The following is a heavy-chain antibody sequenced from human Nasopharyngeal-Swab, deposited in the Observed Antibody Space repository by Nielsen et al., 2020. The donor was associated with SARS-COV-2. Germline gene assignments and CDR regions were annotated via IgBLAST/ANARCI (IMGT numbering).Heavy chain of an antibody. V-gene: IGHV3-7*01. CDR3: ARDLELLTNYYALDY. CDR2: RKQDGSEK. J-gene: IGHJ4*02. Sequence: GGSLRLSCAASGFTFSSYWMSWVRQAPGKGLEWVANRKQDGSEKYYVDSVKGRFTISRDNAKNSLDLQMNSLRDEDTAVYYCARDLELLTNYYALDYWGQGTLVTVSS. D-gene: IGHD3-9*01. CDR1: GFTFSSYW.